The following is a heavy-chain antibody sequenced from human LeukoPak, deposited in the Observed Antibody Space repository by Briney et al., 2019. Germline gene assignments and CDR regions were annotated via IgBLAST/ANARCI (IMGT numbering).Heavy chain of an antibody. CDR3: AREVGAYYSSENYYYFDS. J-gene: IGHJ4*02. Sequence: GGSLRLSCAASGFTFSSYSMNWVRQAPRKGLEWVSYISSSSGSIYYADSVKGRFTISKDNAKNSLYLQMNSLRAEDTAVYYCAREVGAYYSSENYYYFDSWGQGTLVTVSS. CDR1: GFTFSSYS. V-gene: IGHV3-48*04. CDR2: ISSSSGSI. D-gene: IGHD3-10*01.